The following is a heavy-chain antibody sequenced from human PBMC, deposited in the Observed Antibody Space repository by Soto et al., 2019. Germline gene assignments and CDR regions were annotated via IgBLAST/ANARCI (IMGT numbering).Heavy chain of an antibody. D-gene: IGHD3-16*01. CDR2: IYPTGTT. V-gene: IGHV4-30-2*01. CDR3: ARAPPGPAPRWGV. J-gene: IGHJ6*02. CDR1: GGSISSGGYY. Sequence: SETLSLTCTVSGGSISSGGYYWSWIRQHPGKGLEWIGYIYPTGTTYYNPSLKNRVTISIDTSENQFSLQLDSVTAADTAVYYCARAPPGPAPRWGVWGHGTTVTV.